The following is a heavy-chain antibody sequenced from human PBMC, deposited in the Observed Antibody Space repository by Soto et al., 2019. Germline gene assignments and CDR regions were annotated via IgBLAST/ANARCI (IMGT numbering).Heavy chain of an antibody. V-gene: IGHV1-18*01. Sequence: QVQLVQSGAEVKKPGASVKVSCKASGYTFTSYGISWVRQAPGQGLEWMGWISAYNGNTNYAQKLQGRVTMTTDTATSTADMELRSLRSDDTAVYYCARDCSGGSSEKPDLDYYYGMDVWGQGTTVTVSS. CDR1: GYTFTSYG. J-gene: IGHJ6*02. D-gene: IGHD2-15*01. CDR3: ARDCSGGSSEKPDLDYYYGMDV. CDR2: ISAYNGNT.